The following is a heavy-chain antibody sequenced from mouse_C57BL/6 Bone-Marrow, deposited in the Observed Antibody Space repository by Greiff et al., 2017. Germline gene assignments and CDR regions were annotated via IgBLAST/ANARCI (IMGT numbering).Heavy chain of an antibody. J-gene: IGHJ3*01. CDR1: GFNIKDDY. CDR2: IDPENGDT. D-gene: IGHD1-1*01. V-gene: IGHV14-4*01. CDR3: TPPITTVVAPRFAY. Sequence: EVQLVESGAELVRPGASVKLSCTASGFNIKDDYMHWVKQRPEQGLEWIGWIDPENGDTDSASKFQGRATITADTSSTTAYLQLSSLTSADTAVYYCTPPITTVVAPRFAYWGQGTLVTVSA.